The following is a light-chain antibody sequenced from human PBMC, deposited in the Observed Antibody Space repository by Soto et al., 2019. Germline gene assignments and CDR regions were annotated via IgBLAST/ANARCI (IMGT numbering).Light chain of an antibody. V-gene: IGLV1-40*01. J-gene: IGLJ2*01. CDR2: ANN. CDR3: QSYDSSLSGYVV. CDR1: SSNIGAGYD. Sequence: QSVLTQPPSVSGAPGQRVTISCTGSSSNIGAGYDVYWYQQLPGTAPKLLIYANNNRPSGVPDRFSGSKSCTSASLAITGLKAEDAADYYCQSYDSSLSGYVVFGGGTQLTVL.